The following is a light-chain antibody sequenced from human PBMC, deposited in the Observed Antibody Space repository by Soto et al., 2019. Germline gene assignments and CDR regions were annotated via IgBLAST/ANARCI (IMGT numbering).Light chain of an antibody. CDR2: EVS. Sequence: QSALTQPPSASGSPGQSVTISCIGTSTDVGGYKYVSWYHQLPGKAPKLMIYEVSKRPPGVPNRFSGSKSGNTASLTVSGLQAEDEGDYYCSSYGGSDNYVFGTGTRVTVL. V-gene: IGLV2-8*01. CDR1: STDVGGYKY. J-gene: IGLJ1*01. CDR3: SSYGGSDNYV.